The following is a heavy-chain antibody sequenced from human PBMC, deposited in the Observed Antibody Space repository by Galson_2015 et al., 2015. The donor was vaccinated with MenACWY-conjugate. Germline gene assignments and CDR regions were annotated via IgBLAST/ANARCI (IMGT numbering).Heavy chain of an antibody. CDR3: ARDSGYYASGSTWFDP. V-gene: IGHV3-30*04. Sequence: SLRLSCAASGFTFTSYALHWVRRAPGEGLEWLTVISFDGSTKYYADSVKGRFTISRDNSKNTLYLQMNSLRPEDTAVYYCARDSGYYASGSTWFDPWGQGTLVTVSS. CDR2: ISFDGSTK. J-gene: IGHJ5*02. CDR1: GFTFTSYA. D-gene: IGHD3-10*01.